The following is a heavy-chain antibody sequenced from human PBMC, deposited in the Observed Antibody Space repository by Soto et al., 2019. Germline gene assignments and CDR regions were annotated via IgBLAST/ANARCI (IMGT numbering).Heavy chain of an antibody. CDR2: ISWNSGSI. Sequence: EVQLVESGGGLVQPGRSLRLSCAASGFTFDDYAMHWVRQAPGKGLEWVSGISWNSGSIGYADSVKGRFTISRDNAKNSMYLQMNSLRAEDTALYYCAKGSGGGPWYYYYMDVWGKGTTVTVSS. CDR1: GFTFDDYA. V-gene: IGHV3-9*01. J-gene: IGHJ6*03. D-gene: IGHD3-10*01. CDR3: AKGSGGGPWYYYYMDV.